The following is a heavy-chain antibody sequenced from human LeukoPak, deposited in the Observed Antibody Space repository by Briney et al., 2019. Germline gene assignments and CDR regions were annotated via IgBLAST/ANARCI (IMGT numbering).Heavy chain of an antibody. D-gene: IGHD6-19*01. CDR2: IYFRGST. V-gene: IGHV4-59*01. CDR3: ARGLGWFLD. Sequence: SETLSLTCTVSDVSISINYWTWIRQPPGKGLEWIGNIYFRGSTNYNPSLKSRVTISGDTSKNQVSLQLTSVTAADTAVYYCARGLGWFLDWGQGTLVTVSS. J-gene: IGHJ4*02. CDR1: DVSISINY.